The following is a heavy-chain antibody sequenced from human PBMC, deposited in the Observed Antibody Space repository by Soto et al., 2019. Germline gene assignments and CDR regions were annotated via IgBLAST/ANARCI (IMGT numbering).Heavy chain of an antibody. CDR3: ARHIEGYYPSDY. V-gene: IGHV3-7*03. D-gene: IGHD3-22*01. Sequence: EVQLVESGGGLVQPGGSLRLSCAASGFTFSSYWMTWVRQAPGKGLEWVANIKQDGSEKYYVDSVKGRFTISRDNAKNSLYLQMNSLRAEDTTVYYCARHIEGYYPSDYWGQGTLVTVSS. CDR2: IKQDGSEK. J-gene: IGHJ4*02. CDR1: GFTFSSYW.